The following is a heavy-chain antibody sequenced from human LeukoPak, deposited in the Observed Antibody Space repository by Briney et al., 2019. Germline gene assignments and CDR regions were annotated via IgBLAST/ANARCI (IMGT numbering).Heavy chain of an antibody. D-gene: IGHD3-22*01. Sequence: KPSETLSLTCAVSGGSISSSGYSWSWIRQPPGKGLEWIGYIYHSGSTYHNPSLKSRVTISVDRSKNQFSLKLSSVTAADTAVYYCARAIYYDSSGYYFGYWGQGTLVTVSS. V-gene: IGHV4-30-2*01. CDR2: IYHSGST. CDR1: GGSISSSGYS. CDR3: ARAIYYDSSGYYFGY. J-gene: IGHJ4*02.